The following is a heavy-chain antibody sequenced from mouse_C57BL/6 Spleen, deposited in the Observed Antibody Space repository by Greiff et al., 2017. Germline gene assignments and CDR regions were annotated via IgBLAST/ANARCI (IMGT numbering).Heavy chain of an antibody. CDR2: IYPRSGNT. Sequence: VQLQQSGAELARPGASVKLSCKASGYTFTSYGISWVKQRTGQGLEWIGEIYPRSGNTYYNEKFKGKATLTADKSSSTAYMELRSLTSEDSAVYFCARESPAYDYLYYFDYWGQGTTLTVSS. D-gene: IGHD2-4*01. J-gene: IGHJ2*01. CDR1: GYTFTSYG. CDR3: ARESPAYDYLYYFDY. V-gene: IGHV1-81*01.